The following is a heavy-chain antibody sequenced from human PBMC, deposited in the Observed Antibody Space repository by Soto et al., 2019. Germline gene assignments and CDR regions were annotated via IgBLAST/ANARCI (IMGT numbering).Heavy chain of an antibody. CDR3: ARPAPVVVAASGSLYMDV. V-gene: IGHV3-23*01. J-gene: IGHJ6*03. CDR2: ISGSGGST. D-gene: IGHD2-15*01. Sequence: HPGGSLRRSCAASGFTFSTYAMSWVRQGPGKGLEWVSSISGSGGSTYYADSVKGRFTISRDNAKNTLYLQMNSLRAEDTAVYYCARPAPVVVAASGSLYMDVWGKGTTVTVSS. CDR1: GFTFSTYA.